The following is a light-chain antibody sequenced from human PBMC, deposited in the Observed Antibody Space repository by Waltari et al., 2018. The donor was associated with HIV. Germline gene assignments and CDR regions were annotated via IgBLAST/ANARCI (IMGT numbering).Light chain of an antibody. CDR2: AAS. CDR1: QSISSY. CDR3: QQSYSTPRT. J-gene: IGKJ1*01. Sequence: DIQLTQSPSSLSASVGDRVTITCRASQSISSYLNWYQQKPGKAPKLLIYAASSLQSGVPSRFSGSGSEKDFTLTSSSLQPEDFATYYCQQSYSTPRTFGEGTKVEIK. V-gene: IGKV1-39*01.